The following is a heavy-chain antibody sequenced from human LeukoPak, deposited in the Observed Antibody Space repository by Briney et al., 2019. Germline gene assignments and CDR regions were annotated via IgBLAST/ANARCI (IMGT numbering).Heavy chain of an antibody. CDR1: GFTFSSYG. Sequence: GGSLRLSCAASGFTFSSYGMHWVRQAPGKGLEWVAFIRYNGSNKYYADSVKGRFTISRDNAKNSLYLQMNSLRAEDTAVYYCARVGDIAVAGTVDYWGQGTLVTVSS. J-gene: IGHJ4*02. D-gene: IGHD6-19*01. CDR2: IRYNGSNK. V-gene: IGHV3-30*02. CDR3: ARVGDIAVAGTVDY.